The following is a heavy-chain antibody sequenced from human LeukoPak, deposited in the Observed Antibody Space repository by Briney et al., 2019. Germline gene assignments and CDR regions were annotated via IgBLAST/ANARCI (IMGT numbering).Heavy chain of an antibody. J-gene: IGHJ4*02. V-gene: IGHV1-2*02. CDR1: GYTLTDYY. D-gene: IGHD3-16*01. CDR2: INPNSGDT. CDR3: ARVVSGGVIWVY. Sequence: ASVKVSCKASGYTLTDYYMHWVRQAPGQGLEWMGWINPNSGDTKYAQNLQGRVTLTSDTSINTAYMEPSRLRSDDTAVYFCARVVSGGVIWVYWGQGTLVTVSS.